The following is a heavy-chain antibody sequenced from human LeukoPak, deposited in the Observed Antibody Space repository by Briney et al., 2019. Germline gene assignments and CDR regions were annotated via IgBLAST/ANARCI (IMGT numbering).Heavy chain of an antibody. J-gene: IGHJ4*02. CDR2: IYYSGST. CDR1: GGSIRSYY. V-gene: IGHV4-59*08. D-gene: IGHD5-12*01. CDR3: ARRRGRGYDLPSKYYFDY. Sequence: SETLSLTCTVSGGSIRSYYWSWIRQPPGKGLEWIGYIYYSGSTNYNPSLKSRVTVSVDTSRNQFSLKLSSVTAADTAVYYCARRRGRGYDLPSKYYFDYWGQGTLVTVSS.